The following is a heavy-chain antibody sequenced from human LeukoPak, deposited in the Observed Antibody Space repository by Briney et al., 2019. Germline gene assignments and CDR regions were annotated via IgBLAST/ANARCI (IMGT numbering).Heavy chain of an antibody. CDR1: GFIFGTYA. Sequence: GGSLRLSCAASGFIFGTYAMSWVRQAPGKGLEWVSAISGSGRSTYYADSVKGRFTISRDNSRNTLNLQMNSLRAEDTAVYYCAKDRGYTSSWLTPDYYYYYGMDVWGQGTTVTVSS. CDR2: ISGSGRST. J-gene: IGHJ6*02. D-gene: IGHD6-13*01. CDR3: AKDRGYTSSWLTPDYYYYYGMDV. V-gene: IGHV3-23*01.